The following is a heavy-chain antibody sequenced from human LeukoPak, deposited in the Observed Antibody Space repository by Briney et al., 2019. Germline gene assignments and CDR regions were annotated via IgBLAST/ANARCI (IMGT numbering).Heavy chain of an antibody. J-gene: IGHJ3*02. CDR1: GFTFSSYS. V-gene: IGHV3-48*02. CDR3: ARSRWDI. Sequence: GGSLRLSCAASGFTFSSYSMNWVRQAPGKGLEWVSSISSSSTSIHYADSVKGRFTISRDSAKNSLYLQMNSLRDEDTAVYYCARSRWDIWGQGTMVTVSS. CDR2: ISSSSTSI.